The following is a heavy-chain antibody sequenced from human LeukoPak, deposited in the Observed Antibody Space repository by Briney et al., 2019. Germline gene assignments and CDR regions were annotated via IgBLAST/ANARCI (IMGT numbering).Heavy chain of an antibody. CDR2: IYYSGST. CDR1: GGSISSYY. J-gene: IGHJ4*02. V-gene: IGHV4-59*08. D-gene: IGHD3-9*01. Sequence: SETLSLTCTVSGGSISSYYWSWIRQPPGKGLEWIGYIYYSGSTNYNPSLKSRVTISVDTSKNQFSLKLSSVTAADTAVYYCARTQSGRYFDWLFYFDYWGQGTLVTVSS. CDR3: ARTQSGRYFDWLFYFDY.